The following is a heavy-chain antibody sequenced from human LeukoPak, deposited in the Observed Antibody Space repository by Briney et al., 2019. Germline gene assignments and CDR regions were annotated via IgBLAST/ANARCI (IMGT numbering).Heavy chain of an antibody. CDR2: INTDGSST. Sequence: GGSLRLSCAASGFTFSTYWMHWVRQAPGKGLVWVSRINTDGSSTSYADSVKGRFTISRDNAKNTLYLQMNSLRAEDTAVYYCGGSGDAFDIWGQGTMVTVSS. D-gene: IGHD3-10*01. J-gene: IGHJ3*02. V-gene: IGHV3-74*01. CDR1: GFTFSTYW. CDR3: GGSGDAFDI.